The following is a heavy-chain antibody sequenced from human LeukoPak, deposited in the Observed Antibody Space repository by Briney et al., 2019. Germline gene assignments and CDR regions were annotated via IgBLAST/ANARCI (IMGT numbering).Heavy chain of an antibody. CDR2: INPSGGST. V-gene: IGHV1-46*01. Sequence: ASVKVSCKASGYSFTSYYMHWVRQAPGQGLEWMGIINPSGGSTTYAQKFQGRVTMTRNTSISTAYMELSSLRSEDTAVYYCARRENLIVVVPAAYDYWGQGTLVTVSS. J-gene: IGHJ4*02. CDR3: ARRENLIVVVPAAYDY. D-gene: IGHD2-2*01. CDR1: GYSFTSYY.